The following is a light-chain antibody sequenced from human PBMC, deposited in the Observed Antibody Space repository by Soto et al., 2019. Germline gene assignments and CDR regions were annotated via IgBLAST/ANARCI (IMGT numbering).Light chain of an antibody. CDR3: QQYNQCPRT. Sequence: EIVMTQSPATLSVSPGDGATLSCRDSQSISSHLGWYQQKPGQAPRLLIYAASIRATGVPDRFSGSGSGAEFTLTISSLQSEDCAVSYRQQYNQCPRTFGQGTQVEIK. CDR2: AAS. J-gene: IGKJ1*01. V-gene: IGKV3-15*01. CDR1: QSISSH.